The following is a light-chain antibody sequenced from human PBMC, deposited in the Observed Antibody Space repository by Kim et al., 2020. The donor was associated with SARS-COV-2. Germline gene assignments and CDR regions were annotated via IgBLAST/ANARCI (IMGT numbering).Light chain of an antibody. Sequence: ALGQTVRITGQGDSLRIYYATWYQQKPGQAPILVIYGKNNRPSGIPDRFSGSSSGNTASLTITGTQAGDEADYYCNSRDSNDNVVFGGGTKLTVL. CDR2: GKN. CDR1: SLRIYY. V-gene: IGLV3-19*01. J-gene: IGLJ2*01. CDR3: NSRDSNDNVV.